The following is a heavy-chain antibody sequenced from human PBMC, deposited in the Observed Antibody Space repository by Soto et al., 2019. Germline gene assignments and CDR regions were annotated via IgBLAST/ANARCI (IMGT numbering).Heavy chain of an antibody. CDR1: GFIFSNYG. J-gene: IGHJ5*01. Sequence: GESLKISCEASGFIFSNYGMHWVRQAPGKGLEWVALISYDGGNKYYAESVKGRFTISRDNSKNTLYLEMNSLRPEDTAVYYCGKDASIAVAWYDCWGQGTQVTVSS. CDR3: GKDASIAVAWYDC. V-gene: IGHV3-30*18. D-gene: IGHD6-19*01. CDR2: ISYDGGNK.